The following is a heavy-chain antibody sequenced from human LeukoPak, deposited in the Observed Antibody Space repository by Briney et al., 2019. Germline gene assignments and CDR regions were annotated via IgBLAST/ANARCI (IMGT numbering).Heavy chain of an antibody. D-gene: IGHD2-2*03. CDR2: IYTSGST. J-gene: IGHJ3*02. CDR1: GGSFSGYY. CDR3: AKSNGYGLIDI. Sequence: SETLSLTCAVYGGSFSGYYWSWIRQPAGKGLEWIGRIYTSGSTNYNPSLKSRVTISLDTSKNQFSPNLNSVTAADTAVYYCAKSNGYGLIDIWGQGTMVTVSS. V-gene: IGHV4-59*10.